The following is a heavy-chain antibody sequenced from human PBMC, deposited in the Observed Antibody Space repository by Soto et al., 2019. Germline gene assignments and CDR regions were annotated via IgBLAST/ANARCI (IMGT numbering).Heavy chain of an antibody. V-gene: IGHV4-59*01. Sequence: PSETLSLTCAVSGGPISSYYWSWIRQPPGKGLEWIGYIYYSGSTYYNPSLKSRVTISVDTSKNQFSLKLSSVTAADTAVYYCARDTSSGWPDYWGQGTLVTVS. CDR2: IYYSGST. J-gene: IGHJ4*02. D-gene: IGHD6-19*01. CDR3: ARDTSSGWPDY. CDR1: GGPISSYY.